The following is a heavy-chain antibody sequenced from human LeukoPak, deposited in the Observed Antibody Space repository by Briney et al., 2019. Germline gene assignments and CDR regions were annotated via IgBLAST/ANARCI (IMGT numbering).Heavy chain of an antibody. CDR3: ARLDRSDFWSGYYKGYYYYMDV. V-gene: IGHV3-48*03. CDR2: ISSSGSSI. D-gene: IGHD3-3*01. J-gene: IGHJ6*03. Sequence: GGSLRLSCAASGFTFSSFEMNWVRQAPGKGLEWVSYISSSGSSIYYVDSVKGRFTISRDNAKNSLYLQMNSLRAEDTAVYYCARLDRSDFWSGYYKGYYYYMDVWGKGTTVTVSS. CDR1: GFTFSSFE.